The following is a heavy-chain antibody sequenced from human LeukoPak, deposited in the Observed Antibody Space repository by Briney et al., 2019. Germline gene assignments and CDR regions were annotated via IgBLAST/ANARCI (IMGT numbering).Heavy chain of an antibody. J-gene: IGHJ4*02. D-gene: IGHD4-17*01. Sequence: SEXLSLTCTVSGGSISGSYWSWLRQPPGKGLEWIAYMYNSGSTNYNPSLTRGGTISIDTSKNQFSLKLSSLTAADTAIYYCARGIESYGDYGYWGQGILVTVSS. V-gene: IGHV4-59*01. CDR2: MYNSGST. CDR1: GGSISGSY. CDR3: ARGIESYGDYGY.